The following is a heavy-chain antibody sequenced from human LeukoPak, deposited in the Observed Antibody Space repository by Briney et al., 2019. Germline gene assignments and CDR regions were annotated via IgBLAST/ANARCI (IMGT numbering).Heavy chain of an antibody. Sequence: SETLSLTCSVSDVSIRSYYWSWIRQPQGKGLEWIGYIFYSGSTNYNPSLKSRVTISVDTSKNQFSLKLSSVTAADTAVYYCARHNEDGYSHYYMDVWGKGTTVTVSS. CDR3: ARHNEDGYSHYYMDV. CDR2: IFYSGST. J-gene: IGHJ6*03. CDR1: DVSIRSYY. D-gene: IGHD5-24*01. V-gene: IGHV4-59*08.